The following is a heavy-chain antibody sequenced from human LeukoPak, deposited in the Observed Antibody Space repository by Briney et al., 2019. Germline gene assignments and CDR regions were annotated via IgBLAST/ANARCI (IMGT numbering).Heavy chain of an antibody. V-gene: IGHV3-30*18. CDR1: GFTFSSYG. Sequence: HPGGSLRLSCVASGFTFSSYGMHWVRQAPGKGPEWVAVISYDGSNKYYADSVKGRFTISGDNSKNTLYLQMNSLRAEDTAVYYCAKEDIAAAGTCLDYWGQGTLVTVSS. D-gene: IGHD6-13*01. J-gene: IGHJ4*02. CDR3: AKEDIAAAGTCLDY. CDR2: ISYDGSNK.